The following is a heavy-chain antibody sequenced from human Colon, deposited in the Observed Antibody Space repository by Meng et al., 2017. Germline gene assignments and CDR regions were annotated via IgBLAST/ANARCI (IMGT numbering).Heavy chain of an antibody. CDR1: GFSINSYW. V-gene: IGHV3-7*01. Sequence: GESLKISCAASGFSINSYWMNWVRQPPGKGLEWVANISPDGSAKREVDSVKCRCTVSNNNAKNSLYLQMNDLRVEDTAVYYCAGWGSRNYWGQGTLVTVSS. D-gene: IGHD7-27*01. CDR2: ISPDGSAK. J-gene: IGHJ4*02. CDR3: AGWGSRNY.